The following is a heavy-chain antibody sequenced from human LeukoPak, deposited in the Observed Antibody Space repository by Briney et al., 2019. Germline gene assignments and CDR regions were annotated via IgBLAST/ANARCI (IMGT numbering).Heavy chain of an antibody. J-gene: IGHJ4*02. CDR2: IRSKAYGGTT. V-gene: IGHV3-49*03. Sequence: GGSLRLSCTASGFTFGDYAMSWFRQAPGKGLEWVGVIRSKAYGGTTEYAASVKGRFTISRDDSKSIAYLQMNSLKTEDTAVYYCTTGSSSWWAYYFDHWGQGTLATVSS. CDR1: GFTFGDYA. D-gene: IGHD6-13*01. CDR3: TTGSSSWWAYYFDH.